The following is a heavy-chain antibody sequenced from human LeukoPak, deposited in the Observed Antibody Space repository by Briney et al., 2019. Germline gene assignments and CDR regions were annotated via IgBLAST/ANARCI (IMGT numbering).Heavy chain of an antibody. D-gene: IGHD6-13*01. CDR2: IFPRDSDT. J-gene: IGHJ4*02. CDR3: ARASWQPIQPYYFDY. V-gene: IGHV5-51*01. CDR1: GYSFTNYW. Sequence: GESLKISCKGSGYSFTNYWIGWVRQMPGKGLEWMGIIFPRDSDTRYSPSFQGQVTISADKSISTAYLQWNSLKASDTAMYYCARASWQPIQPYYFDYWGQGTLVTVSS.